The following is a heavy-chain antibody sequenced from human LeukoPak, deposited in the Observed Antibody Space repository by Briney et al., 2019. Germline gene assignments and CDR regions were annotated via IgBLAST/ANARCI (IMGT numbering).Heavy chain of an antibody. CDR3: AKDTELQWLVGVDY. CDR1: GFTFSSYG. CDR2: ISGSGGST. V-gene: IGHV3-23*01. J-gene: IGHJ4*02. D-gene: IGHD6-19*01. Sequence: GGSLRLSCAASGFTFSSYGMSWVRQAPGKGLEWASAISGSGGSTYYADSVKGRFTISRDNSKNTLYLQMNSLRAEDTAVYYCAKDTELQWLVGVDYWGQGTLVTVSS.